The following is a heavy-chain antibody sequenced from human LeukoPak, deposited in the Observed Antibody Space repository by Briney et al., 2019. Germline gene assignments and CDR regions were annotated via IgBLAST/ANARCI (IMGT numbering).Heavy chain of an antibody. CDR2: ISYDGSNK. Sequence: GGSLRLSCAASGFTFSSYAMHWVRQAPGKGLEWVAVISYDGSNKYYADSVKGRFTISRDNSKNTLYLQMNSLRAEDTAVYYCARVHWCSGGSCYSGMDYWGQGTLVTVSS. CDR3: ARVHWCSGGSCYSGMDY. J-gene: IGHJ4*02. D-gene: IGHD2-15*01. V-gene: IGHV3-30-3*01. CDR1: GFTFSSYA.